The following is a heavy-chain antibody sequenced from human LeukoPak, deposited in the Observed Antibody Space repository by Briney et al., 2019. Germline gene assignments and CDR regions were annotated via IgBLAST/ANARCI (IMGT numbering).Heavy chain of an antibody. CDR2: INPSGGT. CDR1: GYTFSIYN. D-gene: IGHD6-13*01. V-gene: IGHV1-46*01. CDR3: AREGVAGTGLDY. Sequence: ASGKVSCKASGYTFSIYNMHWVRQAPGQGLEWMGIINPSGGTSYAQKLQGRITMTRDTSTVYMELSSLRSEDTAVYYCAREGVAGTGLDYWGQGTLVTVSS. J-gene: IGHJ4*02.